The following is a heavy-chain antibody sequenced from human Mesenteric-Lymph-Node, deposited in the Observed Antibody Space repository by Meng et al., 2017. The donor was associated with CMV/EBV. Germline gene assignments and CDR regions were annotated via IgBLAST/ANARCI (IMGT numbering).Heavy chain of an antibody. Sequence: CAASGFTFSTYAMHWVRQAPGKGLEWVAVISKDGKNEYYVDAVKGRFTISRDNSKNTLYLQMNGLRAEDTAVYYCARGEYSSSWYGDYWGQGTLVTVSS. V-gene: IGHV3-30*04. CDR2: ISKDGKNE. D-gene: IGHD6-13*01. J-gene: IGHJ4*02. CDR3: ARGEYSSSWYGDY. CDR1: GFTFSTYA.